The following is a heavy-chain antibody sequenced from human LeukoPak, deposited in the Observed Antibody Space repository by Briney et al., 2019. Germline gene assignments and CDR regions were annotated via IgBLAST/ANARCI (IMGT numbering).Heavy chain of an antibody. Sequence: ASVKVSCKASGYTFTDYYIHWVRQAPGQGLEGMGWSNPDSGVTGFAQKFQGRVTMITDTSISTAYMELIRLSSDDTAVYYCARGMGDYGFHWGQGTLVTVSS. CDR2: SNPDSGVT. J-gene: IGHJ4*02. CDR3: ARGMGDYGFH. CDR1: GYTFTDYY. V-gene: IGHV1-2*02. D-gene: IGHD4-17*01.